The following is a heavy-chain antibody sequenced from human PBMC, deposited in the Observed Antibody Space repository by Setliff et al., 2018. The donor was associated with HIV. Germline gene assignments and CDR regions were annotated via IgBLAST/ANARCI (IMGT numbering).Heavy chain of an antibody. V-gene: IGHV4-34*01. J-gene: IGHJ3*02. CDR1: GDSFSGSY. CDR2: VNHNGGT. CDR3: TRKETGQFGAFNM. D-gene: IGHD7-27*01. Sequence: SETLSLTCAVYGDSFSGSYWSWIRQSPGTGLEWIGEVNHNGGTNYNPSLKSRVVVSVDRSKNQFSLKLISVTAADTAVYYCTRKETGQFGAFNMWGRGTLVTVSS.